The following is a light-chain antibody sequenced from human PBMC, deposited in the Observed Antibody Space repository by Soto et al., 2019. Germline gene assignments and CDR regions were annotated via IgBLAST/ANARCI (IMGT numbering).Light chain of an antibody. Sequence: DIVMTQSPDSLAVSLGERATINCKSSQSVLYNSNNKNYLAWYQQKPGQPPKLLIYWASTRESGVPDRFSGSGSGTAFTLTISSLQAEDVAVYYCQQYYSPSTFGQGTKVEIK. J-gene: IGKJ1*01. CDR1: QSVLYNSNNKNY. CDR3: QQYYSPST. CDR2: WAS. V-gene: IGKV4-1*01.